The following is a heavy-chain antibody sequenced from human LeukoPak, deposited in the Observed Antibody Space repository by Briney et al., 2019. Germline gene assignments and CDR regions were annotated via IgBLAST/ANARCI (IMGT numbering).Heavy chain of an antibody. CDR3: ARGRSGSYLPYFQH. Sequence: PGGCLRLSCAASAFTVCSNYMSWVGRAPGKELEWLSGFYSGGSKYYADSVKSRFTISRDNSKNTLYLQMNSLSAEDTAVYYCARGRSGSYLPYFQHWGQGTLVTVSS. V-gene: IGHV3-53*01. D-gene: IGHD1-26*01. CDR2: FYSGGSK. CDR1: AFTVCSNY. J-gene: IGHJ1*01.